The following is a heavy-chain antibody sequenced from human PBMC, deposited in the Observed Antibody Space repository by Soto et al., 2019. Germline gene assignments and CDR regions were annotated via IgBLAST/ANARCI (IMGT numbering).Heavy chain of an antibody. CDR1: GFTFSSYW. D-gene: IGHD5-18*01. J-gene: IGHJ4*02. V-gene: IGHV3-7*03. Sequence: GGDLRLSCADSGFTFSSYWVTWVRQAPLNVMEWVASINPDGSEKYYVDSVKGRFTISRDNAKNSLYLQMNSLRADGTAVYYCARDGSAGYSYGVYYFDYWGQGTLLTVSS. CDR3: ARDGSAGYSYGVYYFDY. CDR2: INPDGSEK.